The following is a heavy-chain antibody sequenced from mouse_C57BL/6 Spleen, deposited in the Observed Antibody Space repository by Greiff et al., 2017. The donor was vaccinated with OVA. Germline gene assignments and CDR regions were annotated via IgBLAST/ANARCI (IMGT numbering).Heavy chain of an antibody. J-gene: IGHJ2*01. Sequence: QVQLKESGAELAKPGASVKLSCKASGYTFTSYWMHWVKQRPGQGLEWIGYINPSSGYTKYNQKFKDKATLTADKSSSTAYMQLSSLTYEDSAVYYCARDIITTGAIFDYWGQGTTLTVSS. CDR1: GYTFTSYW. CDR3: ARDIITTGAIFDY. D-gene: IGHD1-1*01. V-gene: IGHV1-7*01. CDR2: INPSSGYT.